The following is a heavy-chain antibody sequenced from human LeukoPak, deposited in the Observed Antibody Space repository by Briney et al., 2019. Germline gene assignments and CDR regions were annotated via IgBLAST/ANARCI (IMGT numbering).Heavy chain of an antibody. CDR1: GGSFSGYY. CDR2: INHSGST. J-gene: IGHJ5*02. V-gene: IGHV4-34*01. D-gene: IGHD6-13*01. CDR3: ARARPYSSNVNWFDP. Sequence: SETLSLTCAVYGGSFSGYYWSWIRRPPGKGLEWIGEINHSGSTNYNPSLKSRVTISVDTSKNQFSLKLSSVTAADTAVYYCARARPYSSNVNWFDPWGQGTLVTVSS.